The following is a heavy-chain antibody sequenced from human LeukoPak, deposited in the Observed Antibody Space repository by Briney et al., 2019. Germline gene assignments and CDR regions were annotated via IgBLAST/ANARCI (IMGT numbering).Heavy chain of an antibody. CDR2: ISSSGSTI. CDR1: GFTFSDYY. CDR3: ARSAAMVPLPFDY. J-gene: IGHJ4*02. D-gene: IGHD5-18*01. V-gene: IGHV3-11*04. Sequence: GVSLRLSSSASGFTFSDYYMGWIRHGPGKGLEWVSYISSSGSTIYYADSVKGRFTISRDNAKNSLYLQMNSLRAEDTAVYYCARSAAMVPLPFDYWGQGTLVTVSS.